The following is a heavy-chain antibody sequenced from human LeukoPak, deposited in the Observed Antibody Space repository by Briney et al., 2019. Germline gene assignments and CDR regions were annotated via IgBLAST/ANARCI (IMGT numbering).Heavy chain of an antibody. D-gene: IGHD6-19*01. CDR1: GFTFSSYA. CDR2: ISGSCGST. CDR3: AKGRSSGWSSSFDY. Sequence: GGSLRLSCAASGFTFSSYAMSWVRQAPGRGLEWISAISGSCGSTYYADSVKGRFTISRDNSKSTLYLQVNSLRAEDTAVYYCAKGRSSGWSSSFDYWGQGTLVTVSS. J-gene: IGHJ4*02. V-gene: IGHV3-23*01.